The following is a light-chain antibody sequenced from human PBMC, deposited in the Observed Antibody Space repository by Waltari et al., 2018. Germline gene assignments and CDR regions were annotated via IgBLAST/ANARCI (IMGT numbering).Light chain of an antibody. Sequence: QSALTQPASVSGSPGQSITISCTGTRSYVGFYNYVSWYQQHPGKAPKLMIYDVSERPSGVSNRFSGSKSGNTASLTISGLQAEDEADYYCNSYAGSSSWVFGGGTKLTVL. V-gene: IGLV2-14*01. CDR3: NSYAGSSSWV. J-gene: IGLJ3*02. CDR1: RSYVGFYNY. CDR2: DVS.